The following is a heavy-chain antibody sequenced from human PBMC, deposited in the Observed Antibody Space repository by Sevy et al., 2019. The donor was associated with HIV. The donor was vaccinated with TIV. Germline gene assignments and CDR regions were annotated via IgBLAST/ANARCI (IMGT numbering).Heavy chain of an antibody. CDR3: ARAPPATSFLVPRGFQL. CDR2: IDTNTGNP. CDR1: GYSFTTYV. Sequence: ASVKVSCKASGYSFTTYVINWVRQAPGQGLEWMGWIDTNTGNPTYAQAFTGPFVFSLDTSVSTAYLQISSLKAEDTAFYYCARAPPATSFLVPRGFQLWGQGTLVTVSS. V-gene: IGHV7-4-1*02. D-gene: IGHD2-2*01. J-gene: IGHJ1*01.